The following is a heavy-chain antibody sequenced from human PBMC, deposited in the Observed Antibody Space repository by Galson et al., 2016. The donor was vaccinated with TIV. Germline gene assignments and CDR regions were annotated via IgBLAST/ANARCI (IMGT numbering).Heavy chain of an antibody. CDR3: AREGSTVTMHHYFGLDV. CDR2: IYYTGTT. D-gene: IGHD4-17*01. CDR1: GYSISSGYY. V-gene: IGHV4-38-2*02. Sequence: LSLTCTVSGYSISSGYYWGWIRQFPGEGLEWMGSIYYTGTTYTNPSLKSRLTLSVDTSNNQASLRLSSVTAADTAVYYCAREGSTVTMHHYFGLDVWGQGATVIVSS. J-gene: IGHJ6*02.